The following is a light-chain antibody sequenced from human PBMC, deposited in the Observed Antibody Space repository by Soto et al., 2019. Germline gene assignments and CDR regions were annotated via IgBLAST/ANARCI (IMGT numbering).Light chain of an antibody. CDR3: QQRSRWPWT. CDR1: QSVSDNY. CDR2: GAS. Sequence: EIVLTHSPGTLSVSPGERATLSCRASQSVSDNYLAWYQQKPGQAPRLVVYGASSRATGVPDRFSASGSGTDFTLTISRLEPEDFAVYYCQQRSRWPWTFGQGTKVDIK. V-gene: IGKV3D-20*02. J-gene: IGKJ1*01.